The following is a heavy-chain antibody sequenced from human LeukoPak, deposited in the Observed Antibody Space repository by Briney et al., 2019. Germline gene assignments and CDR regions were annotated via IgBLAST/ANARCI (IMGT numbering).Heavy chain of an antibody. CDR2: ISSSISYI. CDR1: GFTFSSYS. CDR3: ARDRGESNAFDI. Sequence: GGSLRLSCAASGFTFSSYSMNWVRQAPGKGLEWVSSISSSISYIYYADSVKGRFTISRDNAKNSLYLQMNSLRAEDTAVYYCARDRGESNAFDIWGQGTMVTVSS. D-gene: IGHD3-10*01. J-gene: IGHJ3*02. V-gene: IGHV3-21*01.